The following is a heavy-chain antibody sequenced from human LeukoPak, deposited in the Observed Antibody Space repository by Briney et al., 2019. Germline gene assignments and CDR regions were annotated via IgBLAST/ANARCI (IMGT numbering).Heavy chain of an antibody. Sequence: ASVKVSCKASGYTFTSYDINWVRQATGQGLEWMGWMNPNSGNTGYAQKFQGRVTTTRNTSISTAYMELSSLRSEDTAVYYCATVTMVRGVIITFPYYFDYWGQGTLVTVSS. CDR2: MNPNSGNT. D-gene: IGHD3-10*01. CDR3: ATVTMVRGVIITFPYYFDY. V-gene: IGHV1-8*01. J-gene: IGHJ4*02. CDR1: GYTFTSYD.